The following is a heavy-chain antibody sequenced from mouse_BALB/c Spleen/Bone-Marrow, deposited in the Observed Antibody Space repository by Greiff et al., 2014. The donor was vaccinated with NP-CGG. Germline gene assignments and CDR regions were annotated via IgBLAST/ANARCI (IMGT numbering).Heavy chain of an antibody. CDR2: IDPANGNT. CDR1: GFNIKDTY. D-gene: IGHD1-1*01. V-gene: IGHV14-3*02. Sequence: VQLKESGAELVKPGASVKLSCTASGFNIKDTYMHWVKQRPEQGLEWMGRIDPANGNTKYDPKFQGKATITADTSSNTAYLQLSSLTSEDTAVYYCARIYYYGRGYFDYWGQGTTLTVSS. J-gene: IGHJ2*01. CDR3: ARIYYYGRGYFDY.